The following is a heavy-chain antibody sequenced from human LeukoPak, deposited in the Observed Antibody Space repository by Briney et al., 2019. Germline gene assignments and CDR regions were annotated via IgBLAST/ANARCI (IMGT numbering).Heavy chain of an antibody. Sequence: SETPSLTCTVSGGSISSYYWSWVRQPPGKGLEWIGYIYYNGNTNYNPSLKSRVTITVDTSKNHFSLRLSSVTAADTAVYYCASQYSSAWYYFDYWGQGALVTVSS. D-gene: IGHD6-19*01. V-gene: IGHV4-59*01. CDR2: IYYNGNT. CDR1: GGSISSYY. CDR3: ASQYSSAWYYFDY. J-gene: IGHJ4*02.